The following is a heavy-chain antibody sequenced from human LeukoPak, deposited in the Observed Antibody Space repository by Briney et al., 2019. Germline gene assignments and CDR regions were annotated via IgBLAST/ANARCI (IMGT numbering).Heavy chain of an antibody. CDR2: VFYSGST. Sequence: SETLSLTCTVSGGSITGYYWAWIRQPPGKGLEWIGYVFYSGSTNYSPSLKSRVTISVDTSKNQFSLKLSSVTAADTAVYYCARTIFRYCSSTSCYGVGWFDPWGQGTLVTVSS. D-gene: IGHD2-2*01. CDR3: ARTIFRYCSSTSCYGVGWFDP. V-gene: IGHV4-59*12. J-gene: IGHJ5*02. CDR1: GGSITGYY.